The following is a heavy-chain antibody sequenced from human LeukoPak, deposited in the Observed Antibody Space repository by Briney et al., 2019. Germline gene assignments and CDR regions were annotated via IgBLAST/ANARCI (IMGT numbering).Heavy chain of an antibody. CDR2: IYYSGST. CDR1: GGSISIRYY. CDR3: ASYCSSTSCLRRAFDI. D-gene: IGHD2-2*01. V-gene: IGHV4-39*01. J-gene: IGHJ3*02. Sequence: SETLSLTCAVSGGSISIRYYWGWIRQPPGKGLEWIGSIYYSGSTYYNPSLKSRVTISVDTSKNQFSLKLSSVTAADTAVYYCASYCSSTSCLRRAFDIWGQGTMVTVSS.